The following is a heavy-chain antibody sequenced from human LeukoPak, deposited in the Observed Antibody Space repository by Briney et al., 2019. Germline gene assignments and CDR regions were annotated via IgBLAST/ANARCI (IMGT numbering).Heavy chain of an antibody. J-gene: IGHJ4*02. CDR3: ARVGAAFYFDY. CDR2: INHSGST. V-gene: IGHV4-34*01. CDR1: GGSFSGYY. Sequence: SETLSLTCAVYGGSFSGYYWSWIRQPPGKGLEWIGEINHSGSTNYNPSLKSRVTISVDTSKNQFSLKLSSVTAADTAVYYCARVGAAFYFDYWGQGTLVTVSS. D-gene: IGHD1-26*01.